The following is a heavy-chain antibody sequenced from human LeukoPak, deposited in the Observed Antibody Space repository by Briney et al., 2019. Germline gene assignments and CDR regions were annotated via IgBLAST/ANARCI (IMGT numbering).Heavy chain of an antibody. J-gene: IGHJ4*02. CDR2: MNPNSGNT. V-gene: IGHV1-8*01. Sequence: ASVKVSCKASGYTFTSYDINWVRQATGQGLEWMGWMNPNSGNTGYAQKFQGRVTITTDESTSTAYMELSSLRSEDTAVYYCARAAVVGATLGYYFDYWGQGTLVTVSS. D-gene: IGHD1-26*01. CDR1: GYTFTSYD. CDR3: ARAAVVGATLGYYFDY.